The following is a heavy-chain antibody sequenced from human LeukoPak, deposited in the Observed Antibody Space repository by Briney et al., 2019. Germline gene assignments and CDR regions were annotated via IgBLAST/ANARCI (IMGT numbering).Heavy chain of an antibody. CDR1: GGSISIYY. D-gene: IGHD6-19*01. Sequence: SETLSLTCTVSGGSISIYYWSWIRQPAGKGLEWIGRIYTSGSTNYNPSLKSRVTMSVDTSKNQFSLKLSSVTAADTAVYYCARENVNSSGWYPFYYMDVWGKGTTVTVSS. J-gene: IGHJ6*03. CDR2: IYTSGST. CDR3: ARENVNSSGWYPFYYMDV. V-gene: IGHV4-4*07.